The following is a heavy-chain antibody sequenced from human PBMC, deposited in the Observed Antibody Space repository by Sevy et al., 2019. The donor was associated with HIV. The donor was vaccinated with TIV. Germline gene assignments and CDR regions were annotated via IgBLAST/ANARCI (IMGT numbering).Heavy chain of an antibody. D-gene: IGHD3-22*01. CDR2: IWYDGSNK. CDR3: ARESRPSSGYYLEVGY. V-gene: IGHV3-33*01. Sequence: GGSLRLSCAASGFTFSSYGMHWVRQAPGKGLEWVAVIWYDGSNKYYADSVKGRFTISRDNSKNTLYLQMNSLRAEDTAVYYCARESRPSSGYYLEVGYRGQGTLVTVSS. J-gene: IGHJ4*02. CDR1: GFTFSSYG.